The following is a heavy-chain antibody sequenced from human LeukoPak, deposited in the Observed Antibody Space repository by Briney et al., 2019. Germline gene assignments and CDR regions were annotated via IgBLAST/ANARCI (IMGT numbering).Heavy chain of an antibody. Sequence: GGSLRLSCAASGFTFSNYSMNWVRQAPGKGLEWVSSISSSSSYIYYADSVKGRFTISRDNAKNSLYLQMNSLRAEDTAVYYCARDHSNLYYYDSSGAWGQGTLVTVSS. V-gene: IGHV3-21*01. J-gene: IGHJ5*02. CDR2: ISSSSSYI. CDR3: ARDHSNLYYYDSSGA. CDR1: GFTFSNYS. D-gene: IGHD3-22*01.